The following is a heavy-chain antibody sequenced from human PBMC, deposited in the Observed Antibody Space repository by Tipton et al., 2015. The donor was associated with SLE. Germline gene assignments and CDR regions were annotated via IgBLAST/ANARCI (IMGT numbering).Heavy chain of an antibody. D-gene: IGHD3-22*01. CDR1: GGSISSYY. CDR3: ARCSSGLDAFDI. V-gene: IGHV4-59*01. Sequence: TLSLTCTVSGGSISSYYWSWIRQPPGKGLEWIGYIYYSGSTNYNPSLKSRVTISVDTSKNQFSLKLSSVTAADTAVYYCARCSSGLDAFDIWGQGTIVTVSS. J-gene: IGHJ3*02. CDR2: IYYSGST.